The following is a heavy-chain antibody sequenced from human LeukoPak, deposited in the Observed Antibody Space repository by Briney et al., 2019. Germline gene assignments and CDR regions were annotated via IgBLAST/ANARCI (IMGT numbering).Heavy chain of an antibody. CDR2: ISCVSSTI. CDR1: GLTFSSYS. CDR3: ARGAMTGAFDI. Sequence: TGGSLRLSCAASGLTFSSYSMNWVRQAPGRGVELVSYISCVSSTIYYADSVKGRFTISRDNDKNSLYLQMHSLRAEDTAVYYCARGAMTGAFDIWGQGTMVTVSS. J-gene: IGHJ3*02. D-gene: IGHD1-14*01. V-gene: IGHV3-48*01.